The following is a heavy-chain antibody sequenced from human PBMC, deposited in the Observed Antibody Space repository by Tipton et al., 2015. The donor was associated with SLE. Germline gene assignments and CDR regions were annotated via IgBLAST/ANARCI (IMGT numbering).Heavy chain of an antibody. CDR3: GRQGAWGSNDY. Sequence: TLSLTCTVSGDSITNYYWNWIRQPPGKGLEWIGYIYYSGTTNFNPSLQSRVTISLDTSKNQFSLNLSSVTAADTAVYYCGRQGAWGSNDYWGPGTLVTVSS. CDR1: GDSITNYY. D-gene: IGHD7-27*01. J-gene: IGHJ4*02. CDR2: IYYSGTT. V-gene: IGHV4-59*01.